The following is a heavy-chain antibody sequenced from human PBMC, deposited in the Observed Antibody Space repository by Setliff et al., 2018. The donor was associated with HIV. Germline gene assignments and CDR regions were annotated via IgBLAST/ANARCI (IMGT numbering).Heavy chain of an antibody. D-gene: IGHD3-10*01. CDR2: INHSGDN. Sequence: SETLSLTCAVYGGSFSDHYWSWMRQPPGKGLEWIGEINHSGDNNYNPSLKSRVTMSVDTSKNQFSLKLKSMTATDTAVYYCARGVVMRGVIVGRPLDSWGRGTLVTVPQ. J-gene: IGHJ4*02. CDR3: ARGVVMRGVIVGRPLDS. CDR1: GGSFSDHY. V-gene: IGHV4-34*01.